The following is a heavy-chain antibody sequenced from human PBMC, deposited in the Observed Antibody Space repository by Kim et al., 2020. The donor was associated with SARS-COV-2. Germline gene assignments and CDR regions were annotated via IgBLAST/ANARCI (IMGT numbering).Heavy chain of an antibody. V-gene: IGHV3-21*01. CDR3: ARGSNYYYDSSGYRNFDY. CDR1: GFTFSSYS. CDR2: ISSSSSYI. D-gene: IGHD3-22*01. J-gene: IGHJ4*02. Sequence: GGSLRLSCAASGFTFSSYSMNWVRQAPGKGLEWVSSISSSSSYIYYADSVKGRFTISRDNAKNSLYLQMNSLRAEDTAVYYCARGSNYYYDSSGYRNFDYWGQGTLVTVSS.